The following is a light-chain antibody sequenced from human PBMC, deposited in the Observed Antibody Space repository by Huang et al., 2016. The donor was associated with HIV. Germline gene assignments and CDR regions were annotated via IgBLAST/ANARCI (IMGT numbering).Light chain of an antibody. V-gene: IGKV3-20*01. CDR2: GAS. CDR3: QQYDSSPIFT. CDR1: QSVSSKY. Sequence: GERATLSCRASQSVSSKYLAWYQQKPGQAHRLLIYGASYRATGIPDRFSGSGSGTDFTLTISRLEPEDFAVYYCQQYDSSPIFTFGPGTKVDIK. J-gene: IGKJ3*01.